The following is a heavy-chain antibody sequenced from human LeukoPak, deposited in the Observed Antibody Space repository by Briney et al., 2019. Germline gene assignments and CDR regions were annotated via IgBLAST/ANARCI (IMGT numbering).Heavy chain of an antibody. D-gene: IGHD6-19*01. V-gene: IGHV3-23*01. CDR2: IRGRGGST. CDR1: GLTFSSSA. Sequence: GGSLRLSCAASGLTFSSSAMNWVRQAPGKGLEWVSTIRGRGGSTKSADSVKGRFTMSRDNSKNTMHLQIDSLRAEDTARYYCARDRSFGVAGNYFDYWGQGTLVSVSS. J-gene: IGHJ4*02. CDR3: ARDRSFGVAGNYFDY.